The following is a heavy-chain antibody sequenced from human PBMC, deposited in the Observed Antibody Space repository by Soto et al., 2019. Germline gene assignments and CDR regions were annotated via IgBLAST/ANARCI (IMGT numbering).Heavy chain of an antibody. Sequence: GGSLRLSCAASGFTFSSYAMSWVRQAPGKGLEWVSAISGSGGSTYYADSVKGRFTISRDNSKNTLYLQMNSLRAEDTAVYYCARDAYDFWSGYYDYYYMDVWGKGTTVTVSS. D-gene: IGHD3-3*01. J-gene: IGHJ6*03. CDR2: ISGSGGST. V-gene: IGHV3-23*01. CDR1: GFTFSSYA. CDR3: ARDAYDFWSGYYDYYYMDV.